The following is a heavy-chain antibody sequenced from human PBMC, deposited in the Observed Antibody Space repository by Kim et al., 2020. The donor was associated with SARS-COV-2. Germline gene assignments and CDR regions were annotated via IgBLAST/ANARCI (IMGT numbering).Heavy chain of an antibody. CDR2: T. Sequence: TSYEQKLQGRGTMTRETSTRTVYMEVDSLRPEDTAVYYCARDRSSRGWLDAWGQGTLVTVSS. V-gene: IGHV1-46*01. CDR3: ARDRSSRGWLDA. D-gene: IGHD3-10*01. J-gene: IGHJ5*02.